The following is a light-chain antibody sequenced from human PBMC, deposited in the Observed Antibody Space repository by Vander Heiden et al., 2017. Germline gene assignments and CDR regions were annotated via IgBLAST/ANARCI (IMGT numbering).Light chain of an antibody. V-gene: IGLV2-11*01. CDR1: SSDVGGYNY. CDR2: DVS. Sequence: QSALTQPRPVSGSPGQSVTISCTGTSSDVGGYNYVSWCQQHPGKAPKLMIYDVSKRPSGVPDRFSGSKSGNTASLTISGLQAEDEADYYCCSYAGSYSVVFGGGTKLTVL. J-gene: IGLJ2*01. CDR3: CSYAGSYSVV.